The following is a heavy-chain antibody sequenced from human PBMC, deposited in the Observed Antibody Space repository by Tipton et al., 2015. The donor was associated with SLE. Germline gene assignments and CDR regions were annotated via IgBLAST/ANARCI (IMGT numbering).Heavy chain of an antibody. D-gene: IGHD2/OR15-2a*01. CDR2: IYTSGST. CDR3: ARVWLNNAFDI. CDR1: GVSISSSY. V-gene: IGHV4-4*07. Sequence: TLSLTCTVSGVSISSSYWSWIRQPAGKGLEWIGRIYTSGSTDDNPSLKSRVTMSVDMSKNQIFLQMTSVTAADTAVYFCARVWLNNAFDIWGQGTGVTVSS. J-gene: IGHJ3*02.